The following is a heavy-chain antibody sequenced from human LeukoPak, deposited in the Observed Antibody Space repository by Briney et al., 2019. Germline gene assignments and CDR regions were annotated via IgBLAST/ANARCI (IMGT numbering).Heavy chain of an antibody. Sequence: QAGGSLRLSCAASGFTVSSNYMSWVRQAPGKGLEWVAVISYDGSNKYYADSVKGRFTISRGNSKNTLYLQMNSLRSEDTAVYYCAGTVVSLSWGYYGMDVWGQGTTVTVSS. V-gene: IGHV3-30-3*01. CDR3: AGTVVSLSWGYYGMDV. CDR2: ISYDGSNK. J-gene: IGHJ6*02. CDR1: GFTVSSNY. D-gene: IGHD4-23*01.